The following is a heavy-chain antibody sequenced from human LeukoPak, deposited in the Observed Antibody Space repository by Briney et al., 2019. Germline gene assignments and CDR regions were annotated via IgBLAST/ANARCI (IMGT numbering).Heavy chain of an antibody. J-gene: IGHJ6*03. CDR2: FYTSVNT. CDR3: ARHSRRPYMDV. CDR1: DDSISDFY. D-gene: IGHD1-26*01. Sequence: SETLSLTCTVSDDSISDFYWSWIRQPAGKGLEWIGRFYTSVNTNYNPSLKSRVIMSLDTSKNQFSLKLSSVTAADTAVYYCARHSRRPYMDVWGKGTTVTVSS. V-gene: IGHV4-4*07.